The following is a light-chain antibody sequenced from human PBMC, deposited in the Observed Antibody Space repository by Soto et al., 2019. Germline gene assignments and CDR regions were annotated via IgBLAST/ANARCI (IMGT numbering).Light chain of an antibody. CDR2: DAY. J-gene: IGKJ1*01. Sequence: DVQMTQSPSTLSASVGDRVTITCRASQSISDLVAWFQQKTGKAPKGLIHDAYTLESGVPSRFSGSGSGTEFTLTISSLQPDDFATYYCQQYNSYWTFGQGTKVDI. CDR1: QSISDL. CDR3: QQYNSYWT. V-gene: IGKV1-5*01.